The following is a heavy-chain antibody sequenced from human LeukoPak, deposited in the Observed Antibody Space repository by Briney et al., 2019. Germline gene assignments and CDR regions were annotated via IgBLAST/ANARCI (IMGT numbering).Heavy chain of an antibody. CDR3: AKDLTRIIPIAAAGTGYDY. J-gene: IGHJ4*02. D-gene: IGHD6-13*01. CDR2: VNSDGSST. CDR1: GFTFSSYW. Sequence: PGGSLRLSCAASGFTFSSYWMHWVRQAPGKGLVWVSRVNSDGSSTTYADSVKGRFTISRDNAKNTLYLQMNSLRAEDTAVYYCAKDLTRIIPIAAAGTGYDYWGQGTLVTVSS. V-gene: IGHV3-74*01.